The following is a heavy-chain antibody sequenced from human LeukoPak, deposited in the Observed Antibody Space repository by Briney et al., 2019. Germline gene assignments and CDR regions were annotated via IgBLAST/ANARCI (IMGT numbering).Heavy chain of an antibody. CDR3: AREGNYGSCGSCYTGRFDY. Sequence: SVNVSCKASGGTLRSYAISWVRQAPGQGLEWMGGIHPIFGTANYPQKLQGRVTITADESTSTGYMELSCLRYEDTAVYYCAREGNYGSCGSCYTGRFDYWGQGTLVSVSS. D-gene: IGHD2-15*01. J-gene: IGHJ4*02. V-gene: IGHV1-69*01. CDR2: IHPIFGTA. CDR1: GGTLRSYA.